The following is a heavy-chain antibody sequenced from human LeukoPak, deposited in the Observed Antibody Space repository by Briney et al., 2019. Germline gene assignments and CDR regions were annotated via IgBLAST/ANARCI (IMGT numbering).Heavy chain of an antibody. D-gene: IGHD1-26*01. Sequence: PGGSLRDSSADPRVTPSTAAMRSGRQAPGERLGRVSGLCGGGSGDSTYYVDSVKGRFTISRDSSKNTLFLHMNTLRAEDTAIYYCAKDRTVGASYGYFDLWYRGNGVIVSS. J-gene: IGHJ2*01. CDR1: RVTPSTAA. CDR2: LCGGGSGDST. V-gene: IGHV3-23*01. CDR3: AKDRTVGASYGYFDL.